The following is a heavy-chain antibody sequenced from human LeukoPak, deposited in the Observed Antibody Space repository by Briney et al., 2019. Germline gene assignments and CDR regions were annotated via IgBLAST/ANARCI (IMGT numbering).Heavy chain of an antibody. J-gene: IGHJ6*03. D-gene: IGHD1-1*01. CDR3: ARVPDPDYYYYYYMDV. CDR2: INTNTGNP. CDR1: GYTFTNFG. Sequence: ASVKVSCKASGYTFTNFGINWVRQAPGQGLEWVGWINTNTGNPTYVQGFAGRFVFSLDTSVNTAYLQINSLKAEDTAVYYCARVPDPDYYYYYYMDVWGKGTTVTVSS. V-gene: IGHV7-4-1*02.